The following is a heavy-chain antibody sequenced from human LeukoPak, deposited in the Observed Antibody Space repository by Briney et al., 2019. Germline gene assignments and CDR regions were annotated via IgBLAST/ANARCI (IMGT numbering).Heavy chain of an antibody. Sequence: ASVKVSCKASGYTFTSYGISWVRQAPGQGLEWMGIINPSGGSTSYAQKFQGRVTMTRDTSTSTVYMEMSSLKSEDTAVYYCARGTTKGATGYYYYGMDVWGQGTTVTVSS. D-gene: IGHD5-12*01. V-gene: IGHV1-46*01. CDR1: GYTFTSYG. CDR3: ARGTTKGATGYYYYGMDV. J-gene: IGHJ6*02. CDR2: INPSGGST.